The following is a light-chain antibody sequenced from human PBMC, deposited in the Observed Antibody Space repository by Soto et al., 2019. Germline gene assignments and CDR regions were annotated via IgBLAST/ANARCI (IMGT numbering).Light chain of an antibody. CDR2: DAS. J-gene: IGKJ5*01. Sequence: TQSPGTLSLSPGERATLSCRASQSVSSYLAWYQQKPGQPPRLLIYDASKRATGIPARFSGSGSGTDFTLTISSLEAEDFAVYYCHQRSNWLDTFGQGTRLEIK. V-gene: IGKV3-11*01. CDR1: QSVSSY. CDR3: HQRSNWLDT.